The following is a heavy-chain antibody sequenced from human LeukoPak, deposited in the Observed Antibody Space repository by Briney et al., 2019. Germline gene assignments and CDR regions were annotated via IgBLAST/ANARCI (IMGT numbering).Heavy chain of an antibody. CDR1: GLTFDDHG. D-gene: IGHD4-11*01. Sequence: GGSLRLSCAASGLTFDDHGMSWVRQAPGKGLQWVSAINWNGDSTSYADSVKGRFTISRDNAKNSLYLQMNSLRAEDTALYYCAREKVTTDNYYYMDVWGKGTTVTVSS. CDR3: AREKVTTDNYYYMDV. V-gene: IGHV3-20*04. J-gene: IGHJ6*03. CDR2: INWNGDST.